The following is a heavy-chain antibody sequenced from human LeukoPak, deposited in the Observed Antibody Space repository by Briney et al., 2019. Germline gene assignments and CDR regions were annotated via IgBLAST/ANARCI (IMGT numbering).Heavy chain of an antibody. CDR3: ARDVGFIVGATPGAFDI. D-gene: IGHD1-26*01. Sequence: PGGSLRLSCAASGFIVSSNYMTWVRQAPGKGLEWVSDIYSGGSTYYADSVKGRFTISRDTPKNTLYLQMNSLRADDTAVYYCARDVGFIVGATPGAFDIWGQGTMVTVTS. J-gene: IGHJ3*02. CDR2: IYSGGST. V-gene: IGHV3-66*01. CDR1: GFIVSSNY.